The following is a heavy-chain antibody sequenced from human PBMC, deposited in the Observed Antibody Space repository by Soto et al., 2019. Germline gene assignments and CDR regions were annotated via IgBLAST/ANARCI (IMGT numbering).Heavy chain of an antibody. CDR1: GLTFSKYT. Sequence: GGSMRLSSVVSGLTFSKYTMSWVRQAPGKGLEWVSGISPSGGATYYADSAKGRFTISRDKSKNTVYLQMNSLRAEDTALYYCAKDYRPGIGDAFDFWGQGTMVTVSS. D-gene: IGHD1-1*01. CDR3: AKDYRPGIGDAFDF. J-gene: IGHJ3*01. V-gene: IGHV3-23*01. CDR2: ISPSGGAT.